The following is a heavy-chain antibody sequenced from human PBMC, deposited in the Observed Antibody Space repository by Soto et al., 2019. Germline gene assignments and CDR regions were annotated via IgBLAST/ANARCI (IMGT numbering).Heavy chain of an antibody. CDR1: GGSIRSGGYN. J-gene: IGHJ1*01. Sequence: VQLPESGPGLVKPSQTLSLTCTVSGGSIRSGGYNWSWIRQLPGKGLEWIGYILHTGNTYYNPSLKSRVTISVDTSQHQFSLRLSSVTAADTALYYCARDLGKLITPAHWGQGVLVTVSA. CDR2: ILHTGNT. D-gene: IGHD7-27*01. CDR3: ARDLGKLITPAH. V-gene: IGHV4-31*03.